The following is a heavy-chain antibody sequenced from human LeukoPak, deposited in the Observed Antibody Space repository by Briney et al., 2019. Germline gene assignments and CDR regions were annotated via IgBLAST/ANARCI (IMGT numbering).Heavy chain of an antibody. CDR3: ATVRDDYGDTGWFDP. Sequence: GGSLRLSCAASGFTFSSYVMSWVRQAPGKGLEWVSYISSSGSTIYYADSVKGRFTISRDNAKNSLYLQMNSLRAEDTAVYYCATVRDDYGDTGWFDPWGQGTLVTVSS. D-gene: IGHD4-17*01. CDR2: ISSSGSTI. J-gene: IGHJ5*02. CDR1: GFTFSSYV. V-gene: IGHV3-48*03.